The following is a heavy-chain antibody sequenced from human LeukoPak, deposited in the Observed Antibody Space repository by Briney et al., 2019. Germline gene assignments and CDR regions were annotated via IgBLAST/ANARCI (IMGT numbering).Heavy chain of an antibody. V-gene: IGHV4-31*03. Sequence: SETLSLTCTVSGGSISSAPYYWSWIRQRPGKGLEWMGYISHSGNTYYNPSLKSRLNISADTSRNQFSLKLRSVTAADTALYFCAREGYYYDSSGPIDYWGQGTRVTISS. D-gene: IGHD3-22*01. CDR1: GGSISSAPYY. CDR2: ISHSGNT. J-gene: IGHJ4*02. CDR3: AREGYYYDSSGPIDY.